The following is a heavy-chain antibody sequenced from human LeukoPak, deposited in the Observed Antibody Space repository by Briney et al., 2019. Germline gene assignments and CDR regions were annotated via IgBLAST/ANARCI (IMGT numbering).Heavy chain of an antibody. J-gene: IGHJ6*02. V-gene: IGHV3-23*01. CDR2: ISDTGGST. Sequence: PGGSLRLSCAASGFTFSSYAMNWVRQAPGKGLEWVSGISDTGGSTNYADSVKGRFTISRDNSKNTLYLQLNSLRAEDTAVYYCAKGLSKVAAASGIYYYYGMDVWGQGTTVTVSS. CDR1: GFTFSSYA. D-gene: IGHD3-10*01. CDR3: AKGLSKVAAASGIYYYYGMDV.